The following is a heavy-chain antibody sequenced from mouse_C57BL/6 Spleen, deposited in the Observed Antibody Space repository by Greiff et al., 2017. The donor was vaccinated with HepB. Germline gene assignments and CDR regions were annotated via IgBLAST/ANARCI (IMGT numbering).Heavy chain of an antibody. V-gene: IGHV5-4*01. Sequence: EVQLVESGGGLVKPGGSLKLSCAASGFTFSSYAMSWVRQTPEKRLEWVATISDGGSYTYYPDNVKGRYTLSRDNAKNNLYLQMSHLKSEDTAMCYCARALLGRDWFAYWGQGTLVTVSA. CDR1: GFTFSSYA. D-gene: IGHD4-1*01. J-gene: IGHJ3*01. CDR3: ARALLGRDWFAY. CDR2: ISDGGSYT.